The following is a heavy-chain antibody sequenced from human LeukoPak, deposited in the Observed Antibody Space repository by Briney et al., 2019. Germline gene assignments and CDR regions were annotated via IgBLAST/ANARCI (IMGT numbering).Heavy chain of an antibody. V-gene: IGHV4-59*08. CDR1: GGSISGYY. CDR3: ARHEYSGSYYGLSWFDP. Sequence: PSETLSLTCTVSGGSISGYYWSWIRQPPGKGLEWITYIFYSGSTNYNPSLKSRVTISVDTSKNQFSLKLSSVTAADTAVYYCARHEYSGSYYGLSWFDPWGQGTPVTVSS. CDR2: IFYSGST. D-gene: IGHD1-26*01. J-gene: IGHJ5*02.